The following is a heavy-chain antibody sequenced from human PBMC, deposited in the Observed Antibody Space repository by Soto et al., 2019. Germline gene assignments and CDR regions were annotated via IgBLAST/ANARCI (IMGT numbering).Heavy chain of an antibody. CDR1: GFTFSSYA. J-gene: IGHJ6*02. V-gene: IGHV3-30-3*01. Sequence: PGGSLRLSCAASGFTFSSYAKSWVRQAPGKGLEWVAVISCSGGNKYYADSVKGRFTISRDNSKNTLYLQMNSLRAEDTAVYYCARAQRDSSSWYTPYYYYYGMDVWGQGTTVTVSS. D-gene: IGHD6-13*01. CDR3: ARAQRDSSSWYTPYYYYYGMDV. CDR2: ISCSGGNK.